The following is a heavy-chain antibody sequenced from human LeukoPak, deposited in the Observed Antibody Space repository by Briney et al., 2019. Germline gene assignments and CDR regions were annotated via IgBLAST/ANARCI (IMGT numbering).Heavy chain of an antibody. V-gene: IGHV4-34*01. CDR1: GGSFSGYY. CDR2: INHSGST. D-gene: IGHD3-9*01. J-gene: IGHJ6*04. Sequence: SETLSLTCAAYGGSFSGYYWSWIRQPPGKGLEWIGEINHSGSTNYNPSLKSRVTISVDTSKNQFSLKLSSVTAADTAVYYCASRGYDIPDYYYYGMDVWGKGTTVTVSS. CDR3: ASRGYDIPDYYYYGMDV.